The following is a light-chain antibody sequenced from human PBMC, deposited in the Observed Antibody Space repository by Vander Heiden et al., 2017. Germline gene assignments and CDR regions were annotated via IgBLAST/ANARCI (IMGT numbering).Light chain of an antibody. J-gene: IGLJ1*01. CDR3: CSYAGSYSYV. CDR2: DVS. CDR1: SCDVGGYNY. V-gene: IGLV2-11*01. Sequence: SALNRVWIAVGAAAYSVTISCTATSCDVGGYNYVSWYQHHPGKPPNLMIYDVSKRPSGVPDRFSGSKSGNTASLAISVLKGEDAADYYCCSYAGSYSYVFGAGTKVTVL.